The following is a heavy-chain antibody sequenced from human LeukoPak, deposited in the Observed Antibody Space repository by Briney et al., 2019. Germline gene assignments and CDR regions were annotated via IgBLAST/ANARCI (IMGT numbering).Heavy chain of an antibody. CDR3: ARDASLYDRRGYAYLW. J-gene: IGHJ4*02. D-gene: IGHD3-22*01. V-gene: IGHV1-69*01. CDR2: IIPLFGTT. CDR1: GGTFIRDI. Sequence: GSSVKVSCKASGGTFIRDIICGVRHAPGQGREWIGEIIPLFGTTNYTQKFQGRVTITAHQSTRAAYMQLRGLRSRDTGRYYCARDASLYDRRGYAYLWWGQGTVVTVSS.